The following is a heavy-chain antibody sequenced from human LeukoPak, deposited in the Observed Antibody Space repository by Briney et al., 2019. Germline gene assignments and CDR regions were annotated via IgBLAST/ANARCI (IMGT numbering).Heavy chain of an antibody. CDR3: ARDGWGVVVPAASFDI. D-gene: IGHD2-2*01. CDR2: INHSGST. J-gene: IGHJ3*02. Sequence: SETLSLTCAVYGGSFSGYYWSWIRQPPGKGPEWIGEINHSGSTNYNPSLKSRVTISVDTSKNQFSLKLSSVTAADTAVYYCARDGWGVVVPAASFDIWGQGAMVTVSS. V-gene: IGHV4-34*01. CDR1: GGSFSGYY.